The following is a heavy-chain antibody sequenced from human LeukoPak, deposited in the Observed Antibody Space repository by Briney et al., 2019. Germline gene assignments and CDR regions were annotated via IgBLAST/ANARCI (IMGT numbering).Heavy chain of an antibody. CDR1: GFTFSSYA. V-gene: IGHV3-23*01. J-gene: IGHJ6*02. CDR2: TSGSGGST. D-gene: IGHD3-10*01. Sequence: GGSLRLSCAASGFTFSSYAMSWVRQAPGKGLEWVSATSGSGGSTYYADSVKGRFTISRDNSKNTLYLQMNSLRAEDTAVYYCAKFPPGSYYYGMDVWGQGTTVTVSS. CDR3: AKFPPGSYYYGMDV.